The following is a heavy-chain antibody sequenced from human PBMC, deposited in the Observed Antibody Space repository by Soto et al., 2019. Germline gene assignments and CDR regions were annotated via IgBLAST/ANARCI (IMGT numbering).Heavy chain of an antibody. V-gene: IGHV4-4*07. CDR1: GGSISNYY. D-gene: IGHD3-3*01. CDR2: IDTSGST. Sequence: PSDTLSLTCTVSGGSISNYYCNWIRQPAGKGLEWIGRIDTSGSTNYNPSLKSRVTMSVDTSKQEFSLKLSSVTAADTALYYCARGGQDFWSGPFDYWGRGALVTVSS. J-gene: IGHJ4*02. CDR3: ARGGQDFWSGPFDY.